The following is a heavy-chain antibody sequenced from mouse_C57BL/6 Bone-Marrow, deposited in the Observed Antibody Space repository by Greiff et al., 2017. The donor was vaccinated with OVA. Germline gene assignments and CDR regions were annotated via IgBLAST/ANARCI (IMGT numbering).Heavy chain of an antibody. CDR2: IYPRGGST. Sequence: QVTLKESGPELVKPGASVKLSCKASGYTFTSYDINWVKQRPGQGLEWIGWIYPRGGSTKYNETFKGQATLTVDTSSSTAYMERHSLTSEASAVYFCALYGSSLHWYFDVWGTGTTVTVSS. CDR1: GYTFTSYD. D-gene: IGHD1-1*01. J-gene: IGHJ1*03. V-gene: IGHV1-85*01. CDR3: ALYGSSLHWYFDV.